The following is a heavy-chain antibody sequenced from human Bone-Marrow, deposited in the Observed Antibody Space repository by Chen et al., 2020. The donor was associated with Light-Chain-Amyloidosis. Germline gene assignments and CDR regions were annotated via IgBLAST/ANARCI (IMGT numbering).Heavy chain of an antibody. J-gene: IGHJ4*02. CDR2: ISADADTK. Sequence: QVQLVESGGGVLQPGTSLRLSCVASGFAFRSYGMHWVRQAPGKGLEWVAIISADADTKNYGDSVKGRFTISRDNSKNTLYLQMSSLRPEDTAVYYCVRVGADDYTWGTPYFDYWGQGTLVTVSS. D-gene: IGHD3-16*01. CDR1: GFAFRSYG. CDR3: VRVGADDYTWGTPYFDY. V-gene: IGHV3-30*03.